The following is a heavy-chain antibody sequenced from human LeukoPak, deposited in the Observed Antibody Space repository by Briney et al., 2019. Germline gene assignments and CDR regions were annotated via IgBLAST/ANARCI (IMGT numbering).Heavy chain of an antibody. Sequence: PGRSLRLSCVASGFTFSRYAMHWVRQAPGKGLEWVAVISYDGSKKDYADSVKGRFTISRDNSKNTLFLQMNSLRAEDTAVYYCARGARKGDDYGGFFDYWGQGTLVTVSS. V-gene: IGHV3-30*04. CDR3: ARGARKGDDYGGFFDY. J-gene: IGHJ4*02. D-gene: IGHD4-23*01. CDR1: GFTFSRYA. CDR2: ISYDGSKK.